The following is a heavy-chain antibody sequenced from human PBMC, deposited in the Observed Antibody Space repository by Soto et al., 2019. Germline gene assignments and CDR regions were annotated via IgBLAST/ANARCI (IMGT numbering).Heavy chain of an antibody. CDR2: ISNSATTI. D-gene: IGHD3-10*01. CDR3: AIHDFYASGSRVDF. V-gene: IGHV3-11*01. J-gene: IGHJ4*02. Sequence: QVQLVESGGGLVKPGGSLRLSCAASGFTFSDHYMSWIRQAPGKGLEWISYISNSATTIYYADSMKGRFTISRDNAKNSLYLQMNSLRAEDTAVYYCAIHDFYASGSRVDFWGQGTLVTVSS. CDR1: GFTFSDHY.